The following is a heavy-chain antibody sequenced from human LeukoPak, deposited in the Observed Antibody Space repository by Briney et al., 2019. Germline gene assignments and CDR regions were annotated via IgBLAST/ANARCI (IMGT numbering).Heavy chain of an antibody. J-gene: IGHJ4*02. CDR3: ARDHYGSGISDY. Sequence: GGSLRLSCAASGFTFSSYGMHWVRQAPGKGLEWVAVISYDGSNKYYADSAKGRFTISRDNSKNTLYLQMNSLRAEDTAVYYCARDHYGSGISDYWGQGTLVTVSS. D-gene: IGHD3-10*01. V-gene: IGHV3-30*03. CDR2: ISYDGSNK. CDR1: GFTFSSYG.